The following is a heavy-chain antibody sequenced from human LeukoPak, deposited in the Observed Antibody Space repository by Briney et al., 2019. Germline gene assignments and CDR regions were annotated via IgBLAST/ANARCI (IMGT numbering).Heavy chain of an antibody. CDR2: IYTSGST. J-gene: IGHJ6*02. Sequence: SETLSLICTVSGGSISSYYWSWIRQPAGKGLEWIGRIYTSGSTNYNPSLKSRVTMSVDTSKNQFSLKLSSVTAADTAVYYCARVPPPAGYSSSWPYYYYYYGMDVWGQGTTVTVSS. CDR3: ARVPPPAGYSSSWPYYYYYYGMDV. V-gene: IGHV4-4*07. D-gene: IGHD6-13*01. CDR1: GGSISSYY.